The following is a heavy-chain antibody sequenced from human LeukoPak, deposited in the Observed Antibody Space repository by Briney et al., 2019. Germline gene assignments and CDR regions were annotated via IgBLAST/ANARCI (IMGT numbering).Heavy chain of an antibody. D-gene: IGHD2-8*01. J-gene: IGHJ4*02. V-gene: IGHV3-9*01. CDR1: GFTFDDYA. Sequence: GGSLRLSCAASGFTFDDYAMHWVRQAPGKGLEWVSGISWNSGSIGYADSVKGRFTISRDNAKNSLYLQMNSLRAEDTASYYCXKAALDIVLMVYAYFDYWGQGTLVTVSS. CDR2: ISWNSGSI. CDR3: XKAALDIVLMVYAYFDY.